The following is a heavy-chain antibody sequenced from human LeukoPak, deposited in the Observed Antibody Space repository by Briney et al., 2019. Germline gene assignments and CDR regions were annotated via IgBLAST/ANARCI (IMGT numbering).Heavy chain of an antibody. D-gene: IGHD6-13*01. CDR3: VGLGIAAAGTGAPYPEYYYYYGMDV. CDR1: GFTVSSNY. CDR2: IYSGGST. V-gene: IGHV3-66*01. Sequence: GGSLRLSCAASGFTVSSNYMSWVRQAPGKGLEWVSVIYSGGSTYYADSVKGRFTISRDNSKNTLYLQMNSLRAEDTAVYYCVGLGIAAAGTGAPYPEYYYYYGMDVWGQGTTVTVSS. J-gene: IGHJ6*02.